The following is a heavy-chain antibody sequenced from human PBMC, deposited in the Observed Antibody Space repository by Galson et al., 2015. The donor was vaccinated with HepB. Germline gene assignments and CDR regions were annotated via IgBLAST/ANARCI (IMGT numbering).Heavy chain of an antibody. D-gene: IGHD5-18*01. CDR3: AKDRGFKVDTGMLGY. V-gene: IGHV3-23*01. CDR1: GFTFTDYA. J-gene: IGHJ4*02. Sequence: SLRLSCAPSGFTFTDYAMSWVRQVPGKGLEWLLGISGNSDDTYYADSVKGRFTISRDNSQNTLYLQMNSLRVEDTAVYYCAKDRGFKVDTGMLGYWGQGALVTVSS. CDR2: ISGNSDDT.